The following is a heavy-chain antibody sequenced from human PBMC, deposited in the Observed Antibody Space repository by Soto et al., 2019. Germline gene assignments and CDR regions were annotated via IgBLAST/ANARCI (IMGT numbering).Heavy chain of an antibody. D-gene: IGHD5-12*01. V-gene: IGHV1-18*01. CDR2: ISANNGNT. CDR1: GYTFTSYG. Sequence: QVQLVQSGAEVKKPGASVKVSCKASGYTFTSYGINWVRQAPGQGLEWMGWISANNGNTHYAQKLQGRVTMTTDTSTSTAYMEMRSLRSDDTALYYCARVQSGYDFAYWGQGTLVTVSS. J-gene: IGHJ4*02. CDR3: ARVQSGYDFAY.